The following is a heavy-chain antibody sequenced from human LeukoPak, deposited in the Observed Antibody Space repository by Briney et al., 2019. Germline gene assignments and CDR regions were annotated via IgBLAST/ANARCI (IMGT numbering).Heavy chain of an antibody. CDR1: GFTVSSNY. CDR3: AQTRQYAFDI. D-gene: IGHD5-24*01. CDR2: IYAGGST. V-gene: IGHV3-66*01. J-gene: IGHJ3*02. Sequence: RGSLRLSCAASGFTVSSNYMSWVRQAPGKGLQWVSIIYAGGSTYYADSVKGRFTISRDNSKNTLYLQMNTLRAEDTAVYYCAQTRQYAFDIWGQGTMVTASS.